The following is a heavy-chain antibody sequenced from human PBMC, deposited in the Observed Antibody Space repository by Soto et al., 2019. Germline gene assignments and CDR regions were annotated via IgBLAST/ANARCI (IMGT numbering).Heavy chain of an antibody. J-gene: IGHJ4*02. Sequence: EVQLLESGGGLVQPGGSLRLFCAASGFSFYNSAMSWVRQAPGKGLEWVSTITGSGINRYHADSVQGRFTISRDNFKDTLYLQMNDLRAEETAVYYCARHPSGYIGNLDYWGQGTLVTVSS. D-gene: IGHD5-12*01. CDR1: GFSFYNSA. CDR2: ITGSGINR. CDR3: ARHPSGYIGNLDY. V-gene: IGHV3-23*01.